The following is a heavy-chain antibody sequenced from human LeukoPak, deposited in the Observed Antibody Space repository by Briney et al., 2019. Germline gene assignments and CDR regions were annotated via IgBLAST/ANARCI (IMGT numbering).Heavy chain of an antibody. CDR1: GFTFSSYE. J-gene: IGHJ4*02. D-gene: IGHD6-6*01. CDR2: ISSSGSTI. Sequence: GGSLRLSCAASGFTFSSYEMNWVRQAPGKGLEWVSYISSSGSTIYYADSVKGRFTISRDNAKNSLYLQMNSLRAEDTAVYYCARGYSSSSWSLDYWGQGTLVTVSS. V-gene: IGHV3-48*03. CDR3: ARGYSSSSWSLDY.